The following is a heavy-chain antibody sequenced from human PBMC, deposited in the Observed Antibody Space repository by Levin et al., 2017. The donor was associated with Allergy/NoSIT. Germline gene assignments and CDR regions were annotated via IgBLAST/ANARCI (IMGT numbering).Heavy chain of an antibody. CDR3: VKPRYSGSYFFDY. CDR1: GFTFSSYA. CDR2: ISSNGGST. V-gene: IGHV3-64D*06. J-gene: IGHJ4*02. Sequence: GGSLRLSCSASGFTFSSYAMHWVRQAPGKGLEYVSAISSNGGSTYYADSVKGRFTISRDNSKNTLYLQMSSLRAEDTAVYYCVKPRYSGSYFFDYWGQGTLVTVSS. D-gene: IGHD1-26*01.